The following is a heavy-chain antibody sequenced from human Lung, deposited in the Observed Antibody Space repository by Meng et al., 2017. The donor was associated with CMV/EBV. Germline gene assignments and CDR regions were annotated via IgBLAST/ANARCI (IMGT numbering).Heavy chain of an antibody. CDR2: CDSGDT. D-gene: IGHD2-2*01. J-gene: IGHJ6*02. CDR1: GHSISSDYF. CDR3: VRHIIVVPARGYGVDV. V-gene: IGHV4-38-2*01. Sequence: SXTXSLXCHVSGHSISSDYFWGWVRQSPGTGLEWVGICDSGDTFYNPSLKSRVAISVDTSANQFSLTLRSVTAADTAVYYCVRHIIVVPARGYGVDVWGQGTXVTVSS.